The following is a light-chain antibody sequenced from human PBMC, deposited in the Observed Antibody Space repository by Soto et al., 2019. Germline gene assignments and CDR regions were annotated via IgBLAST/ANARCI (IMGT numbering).Light chain of an antibody. V-gene: IGKV3-11*01. CDR1: RSVSSY. CDR2: DAS. Sequence: EIVLTQSPATLSLSPGERATLSCGASRSVSSYLAWYQQKPGQAPRLLIYDASYRATGIPARLSGSGSGTNLTPPNSSLEPEDFAVYSCKHRSTWPPRLCFGGGTKVEIK. J-gene: IGKJ4*01. CDR3: KHRSTWPPRLC.